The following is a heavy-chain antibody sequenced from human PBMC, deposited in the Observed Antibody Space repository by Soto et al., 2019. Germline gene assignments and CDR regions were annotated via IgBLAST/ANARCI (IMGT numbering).Heavy chain of an antibody. CDR3: SASGSDKFVDY. CDR2: IRSKANYYAT. J-gene: IGHJ4*02. CDR1: GFTFSGSA. Sequence: GGALRLSCTASGFTFSGSAMHWVRQASGKGLEWVGRIRSKANYYATAYAASVKGRITISRDDSKNTAYLQLNSLKTEDTAVYYCSASGSDKFVDYWGQGTLVTVS. V-gene: IGHV3-73*01. D-gene: IGHD5-12*01.